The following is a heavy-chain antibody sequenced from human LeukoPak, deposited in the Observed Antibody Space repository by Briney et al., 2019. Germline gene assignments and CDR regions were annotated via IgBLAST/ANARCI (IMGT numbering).Heavy chain of an antibody. J-gene: IGHJ4*02. CDR2: ISSSGSTI. CDR3: ARSPTGSGWYYFDY. D-gene: IGHD6-19*01. CDR1: GFTFSSYE. V-gene: IGHV3-48*03. Sequence: GGSLRLSCAASGFTFSSYEMNWVRQAPGKGLEWVSHISSSGSTIYYADSVKGRFTISRDNAKNSLYLQMNSLRAEDTAVYYCARSPTGSGWYYFDYWGQGTLVTVSP.